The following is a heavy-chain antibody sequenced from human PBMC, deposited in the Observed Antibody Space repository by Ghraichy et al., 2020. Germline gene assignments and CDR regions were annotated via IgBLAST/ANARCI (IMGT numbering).Heavy chain of an antibody. D-gene: IGHD3-10*01. Sequence: SETLSLTCAVYGGSFSGYYWSWIRQPPGKGLEWIGEINHSGSTNYNPSLKSRVTISVDTSKNQFSLKLSSVTAADTAVYYCARIGETYLDYWGQGTLVTVSS. CDR2: INHSGST. CDR3: ARIGETYLDY. CDR1: GGSFSGYY. V-gene: IGHV4-34*01. J-gene: IGHJ4*02.